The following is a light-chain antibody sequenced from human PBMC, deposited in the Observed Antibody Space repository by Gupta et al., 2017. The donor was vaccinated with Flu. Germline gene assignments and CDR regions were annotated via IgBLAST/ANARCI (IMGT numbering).Light chain of an antibody. Sequence: VKLTCTLSSGHSSYAIAWHQQQPEKGPRYLMKLNSDGSHSKGDGIPDRFSGSSSGAARYLTISSLQSEDEADYYCQTWGTGIRVFGGGTKLTVL. CDR2: LNSDGSH. CDR3: QTWGTGIRV. J-gene: IGLJ3*02. V-gene: IGLV4-69*01. CDR1: SGHSSYA.